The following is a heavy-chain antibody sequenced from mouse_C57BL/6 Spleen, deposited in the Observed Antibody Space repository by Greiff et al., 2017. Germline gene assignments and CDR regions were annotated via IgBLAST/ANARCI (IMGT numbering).Heavy chain of an antibody. CDR3: ARSWDYDGYYFDY. CDR2: IRNKANGYTT. V-gene: IGHV7-3*01. D-gene: IGHD2-4*01. Sequence: EVQLVESGGGLVQPGGSLSLSCAASGFTFTDYYMSWVRQPPGKALEWLGFIRNKANGYTTEYSASVKGRFTISRDNSQTILYLQMNALRAEDSATYYCARSWDYDGYYFDYWGQGTTLTVSS. J-gene: IGHJ2*01. CDR1: GFTFTDYY.